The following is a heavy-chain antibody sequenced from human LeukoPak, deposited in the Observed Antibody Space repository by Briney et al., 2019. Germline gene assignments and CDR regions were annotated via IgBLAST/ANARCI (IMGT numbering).Heavy chain of an antibody. Sequence: PSETLSLTCAVYGGSFSGYYWSWIRQPPGKGLEWIGEINHSGSTNYNPSLKSRVTISADTSKNQFSLKLSSVTAADTAVYYCARGVGAASYYYYYMDVWGKGTTVTVSS. J-gene: IGHJ6*03. CDR1: GGSFSGYY. V-gene: IGHV4-34*01. CDR2: INHSGST. D-gene: IGHD2-15*01. CDR3: ARGVGAASYYYYYMDV.